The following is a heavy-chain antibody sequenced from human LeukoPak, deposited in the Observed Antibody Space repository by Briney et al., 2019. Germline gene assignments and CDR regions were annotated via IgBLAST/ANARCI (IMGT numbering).Heavy chain of an antibody. D-gene: IGHD3-10*01. Sequence: GAPVKPCPSPSGYTFAIYGMSGVRQAPGQGLEWMGWISAYNGNTNYAQKLQGRVTMTTDTSTSTAYMELRGLRSDDTAVYYCAREVWFGELSDGTLDYWG. CDR2: ISAYNGNT. V-gene: IGHV1-18*01. CDR1: GYTFAIYG. CDR3: AREVWFGELSDGTLDY. J-gene: IGHJ4*01.